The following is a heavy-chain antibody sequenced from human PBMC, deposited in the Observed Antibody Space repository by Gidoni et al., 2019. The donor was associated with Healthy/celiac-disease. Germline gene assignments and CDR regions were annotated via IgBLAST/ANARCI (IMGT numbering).Heavy chain of an antibody. CDR1: GFTFSSYS. CDR3: ARGGSGWYYFDY. J-gene: IGHJ4*02. CDR2: ISSSSSYI. V-gene: IGHV3-21*01. Sequence: EVQLVESGGGLVKPGGSLRLSCAASGFTFSSYSMNWVRQAPGKGLEWVSSISSSSSYIYYADSVKGRFTISRDNANNSLYLQMNSLRAEDTAVYYCARGGSGWYYFDYWGQGTLVTVSS. D-gene: IGHD6-19*01.